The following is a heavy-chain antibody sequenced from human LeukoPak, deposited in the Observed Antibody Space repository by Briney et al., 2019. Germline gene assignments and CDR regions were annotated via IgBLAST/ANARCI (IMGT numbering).Heavy chain of an antibody. V-gene: IGHV3-21*01. CDR1: GFTFSSYS. CDR3: ARVAVYCSSTSCYIDY. Sequence: GGSLRLSCAASGFTFSSYSMNWVRQAPGKGLEWVSSISSSSSYIYYADSVKGRFTISRDNVKNSLYLQMNSLRAEDTAVYYCARVAVYCSSTSCYIDYWGQGTLVTVSS. J-gene: IGHJ4*02. CDR2: ISSSSSYI. D-gene: IGHD2-2*02.